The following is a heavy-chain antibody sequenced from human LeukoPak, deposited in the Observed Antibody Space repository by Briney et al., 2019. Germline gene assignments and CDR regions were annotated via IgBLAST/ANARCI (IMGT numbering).Heavy chain of an antibody. J-gene: IGHJ3*02. CDR1: GFTFDDYA. V-gene: IGHV3-9*01. D-gene: IGHD3-22*01. CDR3: AKDIIRSYYDSSGYYSAFDI. CDR2: ISWNSGSI. Sequence: PGGSLRLSCAASGFTFDDYAMHWVRQAPGKGQEWVSGISWNSGSIGYTDSVKGRFTISRDNAKNSLYLQMNSLRAEDTALYYCAKDIIRSYYDSSGYYSAFDIWGQGTMVTVSS.